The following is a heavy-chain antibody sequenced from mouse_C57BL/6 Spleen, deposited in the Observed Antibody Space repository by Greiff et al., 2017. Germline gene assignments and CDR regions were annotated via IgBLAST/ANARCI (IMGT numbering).Heavy chain of an antibody. J-gene: IGHJ4*01. CDR1: GYSFTGYF. V-gene: IGHV1-20*01. CDR3: ARGPYYYGSSYDYAMDY. CDR2: INPYNGDT. D-gene: IGHD1-1*01. Sequence: VQLKQSGPELVKPGDSVKISCKASGYSFTGYFMNWVMQSHGKSLEWIGRINPYNGDTFYNQKFKGKATLTVDKSSSTAHMELRSLTSEDSAVYYCARGPYYYGSSYDYAMDYWGQGTSVTVSS.